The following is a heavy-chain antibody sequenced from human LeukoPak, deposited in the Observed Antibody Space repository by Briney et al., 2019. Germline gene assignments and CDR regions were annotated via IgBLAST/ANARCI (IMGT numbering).Heavy chain of an antibody. CDR2: IWYDGSNK. Sequence: PGGSLRLSCAASGFTFSSYGMHWVRQAPGKGLEWVAVIWYDGSNKYYADSVKGRFTISRDNSKNTLYLQMNSLRAEDTAVYYCARDRIVVVPAAHLYYYYGMDVWGQGTTVTVSS. J-gene: IGHJ6*02. CDR3: ARDRIVVVPAAHLYYYYGMDV. D-gene: IGHD2-2*01. V-gene: IGHV3-33*01. CDR1: GFTFSSYG.